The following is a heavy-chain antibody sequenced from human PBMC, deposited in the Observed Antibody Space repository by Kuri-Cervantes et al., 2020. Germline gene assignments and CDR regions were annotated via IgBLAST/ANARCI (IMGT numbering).Heavy chain of an antibody. CDR1: GGSFSGYY. V-gene: IGHV4-59*01. J-gene: IGHJ5*02. D-gene: IGHD2-8*01. CDR3: ARVHNGVYSWFDP. Sequence: GSLRLSCAVYGGSFSGYYWSWIRQPPGKGLEWIGYIYYSGSTNYNPSLGNRVTVSLDTSRNQFSLKLTSVTAADTAVYYCARVHNGVYSWFDPWGQGTLVTVSS. CDR2: IYYSGST.